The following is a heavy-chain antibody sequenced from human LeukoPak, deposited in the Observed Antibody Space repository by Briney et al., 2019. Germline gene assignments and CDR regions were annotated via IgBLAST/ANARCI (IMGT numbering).Heavy chain of an antibody. CDR2: INPNSGGT. D-gene: IGHD2-21*02. Sequence: ASVKVSCEASGYTFTGYYMHWVRQAPGQGLEWMGWINPNSGGTNYAQKFQGRITTTRDTSISTAYMELSRLRSDDTAVYYCARGIWSTTLTAYYLNYWGQGTLVTVSS. V-gene: IGHV1-2*02. CDR1: GYTFTGYY. J-gene: IGHJ4*02. CDR3: ARGIWSTTLTAYYLNY.